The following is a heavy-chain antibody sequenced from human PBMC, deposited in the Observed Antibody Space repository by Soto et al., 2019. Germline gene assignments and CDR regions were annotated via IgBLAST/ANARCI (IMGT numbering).Heavy chain of an antibody. CDR3: AREDTIFGVVIIPVFDY. Sequence: SGPTLVNPTQTLTLTCTFSGFSLSTSGVGVGWIRQPPGKALEWLALIYWNDDKRYSPSLKSRLTITKDTSKNQVVLTMTNMDPVDTATYYCAREDTIFGVVIIPVFDYWGQGTLVTVSS. CDR2: IYWNDDK. CDR1: GFSLSTSGVG. V-gene: IGHV2-5*01. J-gene: IGHJ4*02. D-gene: IGHD3-3*01.